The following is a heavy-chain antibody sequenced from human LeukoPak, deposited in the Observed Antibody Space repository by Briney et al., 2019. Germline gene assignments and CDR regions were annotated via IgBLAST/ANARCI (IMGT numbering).Heavy chain of an antibody. D-gene: IGHD2-21*02. CDR3: ARVPRGGDRFDP. V-gene: IGHV1-46*01. Sequence: EASVKVSCKAFGYTFTSNYMHWVRQAPGQGPEWVGVISPSGSSTTYAQKFQGRVTLTRDMSTSTDYLELSSLRSEDTAVYYCARVPRGGDRFDPWGQGTLVTVSS. J-gene: IGHJ5*02. CDR1: GYTFTSNY. CDR2: ISPSGSST.